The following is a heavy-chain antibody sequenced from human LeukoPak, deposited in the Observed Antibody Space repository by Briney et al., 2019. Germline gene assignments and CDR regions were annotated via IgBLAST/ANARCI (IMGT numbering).Heavy chain of an antibody. J-gene: IGHJ4*02. V-gene: IGHV4-39*01. CDR3: ARSERGRIVLVVYAYFDY. CDR1: GGSISSSSYY. CDR2: IYYSGST. Sequence: SETLSLTCTVSGGSISSSSYYWGWIRQPPGKGLEWIGSIYYSGSTHYNPSLKSRVTISVDTSKNQFSLKLSSVTAADTAVYYCARSERGRIVLVVYAYFDYWGQGTLVTVSS. D-gene: IGHD2-8*02.